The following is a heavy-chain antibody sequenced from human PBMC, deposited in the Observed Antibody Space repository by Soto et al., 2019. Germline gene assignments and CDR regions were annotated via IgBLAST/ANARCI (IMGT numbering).Heavy chain of an antibody. Sequence: QVQLQQWGAGLLKPSETLSLTCAVYGGSFSGYYWSWIRQPPGKGLEWIGEINHSGSTNYNPSLKSRVTMSVDTSKNQFSLKLSSVTAADTAVYYCARGTPPCDYIWGSYRFFDYWGQGTLVTVSS. CDR3: ARGTPPCDYIWGSYRFFDY. V-gene: IGHV4-34*01. D-gene: IGHD3-16*02. CDR2: INHSGST. J-gene: IGHJ4*02. CDR1: GGSFSGYY.